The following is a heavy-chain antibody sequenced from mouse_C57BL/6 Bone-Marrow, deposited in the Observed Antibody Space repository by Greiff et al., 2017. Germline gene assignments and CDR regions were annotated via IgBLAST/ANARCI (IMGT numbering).Heavy chain of an antibody. CDR1: GFTFSDYG. CDR3: AGGGSSTYYAMAY. CDR2: ISSGSSTI. V-gene: IGHV5-17*01. Sequence: EVQLVESGGGLVKPGGSLKLSCAASGFTFSDYGMHWVRQAPEKGLEWVAYISSGSSTIYYADTVKGRFTISRDNAKNTLFLQMTSLRSEDTSMYYCAGGGSSTYYAMAYWCQGTSVTVSS. J-gene: IGHJ4*01. D-gene: IGHD1-1*01.